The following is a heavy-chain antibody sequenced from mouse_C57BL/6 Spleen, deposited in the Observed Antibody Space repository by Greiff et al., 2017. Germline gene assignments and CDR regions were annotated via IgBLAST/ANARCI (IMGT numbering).Heavy chain of an antibody. V-gene: IGHV1-81*01. J-gene: IGHJ2*01. D-gene: IGHD2-13*01. CDR2: IYPRSGNT. CDR3: ARGDPYYFDD. Sequence: VQLQQSGAELARPGASVKLSCKASGYTFTSYGISWVKQRTGQGLEWIGEIYPRSGNTYYNEKFKGKATLTADKSSSTAYMGLRGVTSEDSAGYCCARGDPYYFDDWGQGTTLTVSS. CDR1: GYTFTSYG.